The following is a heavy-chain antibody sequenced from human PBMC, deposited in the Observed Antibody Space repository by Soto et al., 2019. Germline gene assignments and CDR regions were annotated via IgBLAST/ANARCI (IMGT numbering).Heavy chain of an antibody. CDR1: GFTFGSYS. V-gene: IGHV3-21*01. CDR3: ARELSMVLYYYYYGMDV. J-gene: IGHJ6*02. Sequence: LRLSCASSGFTFGSYSMNGVRQAPGKGLEWVSSISSSSSYIYYADSVKGRFTISRDNAKNSLYLQMNSLRAEDTAVYYCARELSMVLYYYYYGMDVWGQGTTVTVSS. D-gene: IGHD3-10*01. CDR2: ISSSSSYI.